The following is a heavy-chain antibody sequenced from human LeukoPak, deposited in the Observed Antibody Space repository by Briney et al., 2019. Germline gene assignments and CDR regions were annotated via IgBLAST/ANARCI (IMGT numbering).Heavy chain of an antibody. V-gene: IGHV4-61*02. CDR1: GGSISSGSYY. J-gene: IGHJ4*02. CDR2: IYTSGNT. CDR3: ARAKWELLKYYFDY. D-gene: IGHD1-26*01. Sequence: SETMSLTCTVSGGSISSGSYYWSWIRQPAGKGLEWIGRIYTSGNTNYNPSLKSRVTISVDTSKNQFSLKLSSVTAADTAVYYCARAKWELLKYYFDYWGQGTLVTVSS.